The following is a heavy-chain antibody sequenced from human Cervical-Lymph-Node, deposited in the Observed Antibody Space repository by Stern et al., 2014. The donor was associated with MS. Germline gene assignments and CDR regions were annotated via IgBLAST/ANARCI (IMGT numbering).Heavy chain of an antibody. Sequence: QVQLLQPGAEVKKPGASVKVPCRASGFTFTNYGLMWVRQAPGQGLEWMGWISAYNGNINYAQKFQGRIILTTDTSTNIAYMELRSLRSDDTALYYCARGGGRSMDVWGQGTTVTVSS. CDR3: ARGGGRSMDV. CDR2: ISAYNGNI. CDR1: GFTFTNYG. V-gene: IGHV1-18*01. J-gene: IGHJ6*02. D-gene: IGHD3-16*01.